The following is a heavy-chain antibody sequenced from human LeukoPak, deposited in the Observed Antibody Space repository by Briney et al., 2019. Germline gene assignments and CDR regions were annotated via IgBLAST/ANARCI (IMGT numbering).Heavy chain of an antibody. V-gene: IGHV4-59*01. CDR2: MFYSGNT. CDR3: ARVDAQGSGLHDY. J-gene: IGHJ4*02. CDR1: GGSISSYY. D-gene: IGHD5-12*01. Sequence: SETLSLTCTVSGGSISSYYWSWIRQPPGKGLEWIGYMFYSGNTNYNPSLKSRVTISLDTSKNQSSLKLSSVTAADTAVYYCARVDAQGSGLHDYWGQGTLVTVSS.